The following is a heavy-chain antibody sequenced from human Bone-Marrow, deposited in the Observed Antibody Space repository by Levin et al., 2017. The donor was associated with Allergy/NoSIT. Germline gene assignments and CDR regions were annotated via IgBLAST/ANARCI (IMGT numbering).Heavy chain of an antibody. Sequence: PGESLKISCAASGFTFDIFAMNWVRQAPGKGLEWVSTISGSGGDTYYADSVKGRFTISRDNSRNTMYLQMNSLRADDTAIYYCAKGAVAVAGNYYYFDSWGQGTLVSVSS. J-gene: IGHJ4*02. CDR3: AKGAVAVAGNYYYFDS. CDR2: ISGSGGDT. V-gene: IGHV3-23*01. D-gene: IGHD6-19*01. CDR1: GFTFDIFA.